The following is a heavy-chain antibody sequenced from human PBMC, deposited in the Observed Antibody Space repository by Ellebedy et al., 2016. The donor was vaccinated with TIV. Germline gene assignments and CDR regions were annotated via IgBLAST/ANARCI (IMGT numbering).Heavy chain of an antibody. V-gene: IGHV1-46*04. J-gene: IGHJ4*02. D-gene: IGHD6-19*01. CDR3: ARARSSGWLHTPDY. CDR1: GYTFPSYY. CDR2: INPSGGST. Sequence: AASVKVSCKASGYTFPSYYMHWVRHPPGQGLEWMGIINPSGGSTTYAQKLQGRVTMTRDTSTSTVYMELSSLRSEDTAVYYCARARSSGWLHTPDYWGQGTLVTVSS.